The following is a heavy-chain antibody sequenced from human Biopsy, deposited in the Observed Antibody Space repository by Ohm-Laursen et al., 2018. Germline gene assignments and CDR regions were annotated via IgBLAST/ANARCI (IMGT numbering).Heavy chain of an antibody. J-gene: IGHJ4*02. CDR3: AAYYYDSSGYFYAFHY. Sequence: PGTLSLTCTVSGVSISSYFWSWIRQPLGKGLEWIGYVSYSGNTKYNPSLKSRVIISADTSKNQFSLKLSPVTAADTAMYYCAAYYYDSSGYFYAFHYWGQGTLVTVSS. CDR1: GVSISSYF. D-gene: IGHD3-22*01. CDR2: VSYSGNT. V-gene: IGHV4-59*08.